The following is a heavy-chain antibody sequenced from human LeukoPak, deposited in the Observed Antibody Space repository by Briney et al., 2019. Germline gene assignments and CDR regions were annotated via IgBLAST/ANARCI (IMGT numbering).Heavy chain of an antibody. D-gene: IGHD3-10*01. CDR2: IKSKGDVETT. J-gene: IGHJ4*02. Sequence: GGSLRLSCAASGFTVTNAWMSWVRQAPGKGLEWVGRIKSKGDVETTDYAARVRGRFTMSRDDSTATLYLQMNSLKTEDTAVYFCTTDLGITMIRGVIVFWGQGTLVTVSS. CDR1: GFTVTNAW. V-gene: IGHV3-15*01. CDR3: TTDLGITMIRGVIVF.